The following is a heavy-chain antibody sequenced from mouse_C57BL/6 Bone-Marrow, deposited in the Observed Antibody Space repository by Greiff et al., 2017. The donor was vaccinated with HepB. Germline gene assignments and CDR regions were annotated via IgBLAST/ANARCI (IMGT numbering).Heavy chain of an antibody. CDR3: ARAASIHFAY. Sequence: QVQLQQPGAELVRPGSSVKLSCKASGYTFTSYWMDWVKQRPGQGLEWIGNIYPSDSETHYNQKFKDKATLTVDKSSSTAYRQLSSLTSEDSAVFSCARAASIHFAYWGQGTLVTGSA. V-gene: IGHV1-61*01. J-gene: IGHJ3*01. CDR2: IYPSDSET. D-gene: IGHD1-2*01. CDR1: GYTFTSYW.